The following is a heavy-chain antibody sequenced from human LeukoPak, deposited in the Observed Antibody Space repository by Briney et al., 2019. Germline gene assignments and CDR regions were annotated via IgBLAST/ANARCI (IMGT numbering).Heavy chain of an antibody. D-gene: IGHD3-10*01. Sequence: ASVKVSCKASGGTFSSYAISWVRQAPGQGPEWMGGIIPIFGTANYAQKFQGRVTITADESTSTAYMELSSLRSEDTAVYYCARGAIDHYGSGSYFPPPFDYWGQGTLVTVSS. CDR1: GGTFSSYA. CDR3: ARGAIDHYGSGSYFPPPFDY. J-gene: IGHJ4*02. V-gene: IGHV1-69*01. CDR2: IIPIFGTA.